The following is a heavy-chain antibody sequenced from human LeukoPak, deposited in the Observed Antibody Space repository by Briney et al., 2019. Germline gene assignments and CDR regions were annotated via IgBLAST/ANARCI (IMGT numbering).Heavy chain of an antibody. CDR2: INPNSGGT. CDR3: ARARGVGFMVPPCY. D-gene: IGHD3-10*01. J-gene: IGHJ4*02. CDR1: GYTFTGYY. Sequence: ASVKVSCKASGYTFTGYYMHWVRQAPGQGLEWMGWINPNSGGTNYAQKFQGRVTMTRDTSISTAYMELSRLRSDDTAVYYCARARGVGFMVPPCYWGQGSLVTVSS. V-gene: IGHV1-2*02.